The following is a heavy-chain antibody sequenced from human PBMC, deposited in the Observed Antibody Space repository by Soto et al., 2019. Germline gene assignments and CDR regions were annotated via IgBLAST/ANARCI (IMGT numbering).Heavy chain of an antibody. CDR2: IWYDGSNK. J-gene: IGHJ4*02. CDR3: ARAKMQAKQQPPYFDY. V-gene: IGHV3-33*01. D-gene: IGHD6-13*01. Sequence: QVQLVESGGGVVQPGRSLRLSCAASGFTFSSYGMHWVRQAPGKGLEWVAVIWYDGSNKYYADSVKGRFTISRDNSKNTLYLQMNSLRAEDTAVYYCARAKMQAKQQPPYFDYWGQGTLVTVSS. CDR1: GFTFSSYG.